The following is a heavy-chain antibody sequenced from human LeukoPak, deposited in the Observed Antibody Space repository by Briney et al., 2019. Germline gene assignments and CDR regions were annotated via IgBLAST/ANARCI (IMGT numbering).Heavy chain of an antibody. CDR2: ISSSSSYI. CDR1: GFTFSSYS. J-gene: IGHJ3*02. Sequence: GGSLRLSCAASGFTFSSYSMNWVRQAPGKGLEWGSSISSSSSYIYYADSVKGRFTISRDHAKNSLYLQMTSLRAEDTAVYYCARDPGNDAFDIWGQGTMVTVSS. CDR3: ARDPGNDAFDI. V-gene: IGHV3-21*01.